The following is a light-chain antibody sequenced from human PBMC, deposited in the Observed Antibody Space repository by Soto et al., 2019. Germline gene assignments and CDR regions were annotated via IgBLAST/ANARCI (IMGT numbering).Light chain of an antibody. CDR1: SSDVGGYNY. V-gene: IGLV2-14*01. J-gene: IGLJ2*01. CDR2: DVS. CDR3: SSYTSSSPLV. Sequence: QSVLTQPASVFGSPGQSITISCTGTSSDVGGYNYVSWYQQHPGKAPKLMIYDVSNRPSGVSNRFSGSKSGNTASLTISGLQAEDEADYYCSSYTSSSPLVFGGGTKLTVL.